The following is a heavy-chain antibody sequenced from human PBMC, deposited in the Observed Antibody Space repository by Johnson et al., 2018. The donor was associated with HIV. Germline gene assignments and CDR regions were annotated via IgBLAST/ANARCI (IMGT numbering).Heavy chain of an antibody. Sequence: QVQLVESGGGLVQPGGSLRLSCAASGFSFSSYGIHWVRQAPGKGLEWVAFTQYDGSNKYYADSVKGRFTISRDNSKKTLYLQMNSLRAEDTAVYYCAKDGAGPDAFDIWGQGTMVTVSS. J-gene: IGHJ3*02. V-gene: IGHV3-30*02. CDR1: GFSFSSYG. D-gene: IGHD3-16*01. CDR3: AKDGAGPDAFDI. CDR2: TQYDGSNK.